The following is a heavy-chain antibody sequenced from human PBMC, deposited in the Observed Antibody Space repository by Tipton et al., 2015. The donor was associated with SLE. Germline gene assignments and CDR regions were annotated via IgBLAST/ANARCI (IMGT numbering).Heavy chain of an antibody. J-gene: IGHJ3*02. V-gene: IGHV4-39*02. D-gene: IGHD2-2*01. Sequence: TLSLTCTVSGGSIISNNYYWGCIRQPPEKGLEWIGEINHRGDSNYNPSLKSRVAISLDTSKTQFSLRLSSVTAADTASYFCARGGKTTSFTRAFDIWGQGTMVTVSS. CDR1: GGSIISNNYY. CDR2: INHRGDS. CDR3: ARGGKTTSFTRAFDI.